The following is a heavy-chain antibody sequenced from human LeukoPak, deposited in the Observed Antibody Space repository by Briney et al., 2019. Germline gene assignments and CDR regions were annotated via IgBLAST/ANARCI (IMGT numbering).Heavy chain of an antibody. CDR3: AKSMTLQWRGFFDL. D-gene: IGHD6-19*01. CDR1: GFTFDNYA. CDR2: ISDSGANT. J-gene: IGHJ2*01. Sequence: GGSLRLSCAASGFTFDNYAMTWVRQAPGKGLEWVSTISDSGANTYYADSVRGRFTISRDNSKNTLYLQKNSLRADDTAIYYCAKSMTLQWRGFFDLWGRGTHVTVSS. V-gene: IGHV3-23*01.